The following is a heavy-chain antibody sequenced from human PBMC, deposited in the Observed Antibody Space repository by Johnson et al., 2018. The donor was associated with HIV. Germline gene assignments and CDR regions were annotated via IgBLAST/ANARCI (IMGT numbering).Heavy chain of an antibody. CDR1: GFTFSSYA. J-gene: IGHJ3*02. CDR3: AKDIVYGVYGSQGAFHI. Sequence: EVQLVESGGGLVQPGGSLRLSCAASGFTFSSYAMSWVRQAPGKGLEWVSAISGSGGSTYYADSVKGRFSISRDNPKKSLYLQMNGLRPEDTGIYYCAKDIVYGVYGSQGAFHIWGRGTMVKVSS. V-gene: IGHV3-23*04. D-gene: IGHD4-17*01. CDR2: ISGSGGST.